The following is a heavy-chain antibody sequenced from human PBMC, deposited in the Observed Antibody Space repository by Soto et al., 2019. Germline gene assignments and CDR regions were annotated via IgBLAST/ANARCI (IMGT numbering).Heavy chain of an antibody. CDR3: AKSRVATMNWFDP. CDR1: GFTFSSYA. V-gene: IGHV3-23*01. D-gene: IGHD5-12*01. CDR2: ISGSGGST. J-gene: IGHJ5*02. Sequence: HPGVSLRLSFAASGFTFSSYAMSWVRQAPGKGLEWVSAISGSGGSTYYADSVKGRFTISRDNSKNTLYLQMNSLRAEDTAVYYCAKSRVATMNWFDPWGQGTLVTVSS.